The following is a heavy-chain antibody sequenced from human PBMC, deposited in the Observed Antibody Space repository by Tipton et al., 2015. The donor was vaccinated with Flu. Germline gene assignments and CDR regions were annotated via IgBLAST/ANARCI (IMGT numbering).Heavy chain of an antibody. CDR1: GYSISSGYY. CDR2: IYHSGGT. J-gene: IGHJ4*02. D-gene: IGHD6-19*01. Sequence: TLSLTCTVSGYSISSGYYWGWIRQSPGKGLEWIGSIYHSGGTYYNPSLKSRVTISVDTSKNQFSLKLSSVIAADTAVYYCARGPEQWLVNPHYFDYWGQGTLVTVSS. CDR3: ARGPEQWLVNPHYFDY. V-gene: IGHV4-38-2*02.